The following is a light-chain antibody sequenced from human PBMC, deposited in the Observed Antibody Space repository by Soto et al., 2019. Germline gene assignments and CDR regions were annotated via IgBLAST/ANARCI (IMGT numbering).Light chain of an antibody. CDR2: DAS. V-gene: IGKV3-11*01. CDR3: QQRSNWPT. CDR1: QSVSSY. Sequence: EIVLTQSPATLSLSPGERATLSCRASQSVSSYLAWSQQKPGQAPRLLIYDASNRATGIPARFSGSGSGTDFTLTISSLEPEDFAVYYCQQRSNWPTFGQGTKVDIK. J-gene: IGKJ1*01.